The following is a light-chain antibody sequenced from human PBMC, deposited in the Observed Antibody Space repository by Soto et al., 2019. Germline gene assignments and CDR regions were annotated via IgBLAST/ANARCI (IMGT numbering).Light chain of an antibody. CDR1: QSLNRDY. V-gene: IGKV1-5*03. CDR2: KAS. J-gene: IGKJ2*01. CDR3: QQYNSYLYT. Sequence: IQMTQSPSTLSASLGDRVTMTCRASQSLNRDYLAWYQQKPGKAPKLLIYKASTLETDVPSRFSGGGSGTAFTLTISSLQADDFATYYCQQYNSYLYTFGQGTKVDIK.